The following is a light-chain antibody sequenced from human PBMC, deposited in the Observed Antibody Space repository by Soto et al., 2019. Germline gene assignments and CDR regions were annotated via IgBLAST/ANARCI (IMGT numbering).Light chain of an antibody. V-gene: IGKV1-5*03. Sequence: DIEMTQSPSTLSASVGDRVTITCRASQSIDSWLAWYQQKPGKAPNLLIYKASTVATGVPSRFTGSGSGTEFTTTINLLQPDDSATYYCQQYNSSSTFGQGTKVEMK. CDR2: KAS. CDR3: QQYNSSST. J-gene: IGKJ1*01. CDR1: QSIDSW.